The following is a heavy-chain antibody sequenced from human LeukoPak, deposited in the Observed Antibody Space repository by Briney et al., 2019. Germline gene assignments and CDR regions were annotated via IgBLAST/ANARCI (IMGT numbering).Heavy chain of an antibody. V-gene: IGHV1-18*01. J-gene: IGHJ5*02. CDR3: ARGSFGRYYDFWSGSAFHP. CDR2: ISAYNGNT. CDR1: GYTFTSYG. Sequence: ASVTVSCKASGYTFTSYGISWVRQAPGQGLEWMGWISAYNGNTNYAQKLQGRVTMTTDTSTSTAYMELRSLRSDDTAVYYCARGSFGRYYDFWSGSAFHPWGQGTLDTVSS. D-gene: IGHD3-3*01.